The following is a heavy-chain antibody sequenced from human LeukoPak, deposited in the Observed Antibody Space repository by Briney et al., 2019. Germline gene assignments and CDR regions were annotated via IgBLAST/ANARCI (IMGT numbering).Heavy chain of an antibody. V-gene: IGHV1-2*06. D-gene: IGHD3-10*01. CDR1: GYTFTGYY. J-gene: IGHJ2*01. Sequence: ASVKVSCKASGYTFTGYYIHWVRQAPGQGLEWMGRINPNTGGTNYAQKFRGRVTMTRDTSISTAYMELSSLRSDDTAVYYCARIWVRQGYWYFDLWGRGTLVTVSS. CDR3: ARIWVRQGYWYFDL. CDR2: INPNTGGT.